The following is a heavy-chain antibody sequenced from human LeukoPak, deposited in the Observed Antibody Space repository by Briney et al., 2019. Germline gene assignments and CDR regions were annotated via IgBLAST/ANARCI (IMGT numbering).Heavy chain of an antibody. V-gene: IGHV3-33*08. CDR2: IWYDGSNK. CDR3: ARDQYGDYVGWFDP. Sequence: PGGSLRLSCAASGFSFSDYSMNWVRQAPGKGLEWVAVIWYDGSNKYYADSVKGRFTISRDNSKNTLYLQMNSLRAEDTAVYYCARDQYGDYVGWFDPWGQGTLVTVSS. J-gene: IGHJ5*02. D-gene: IGHD4-17*01. CDR1: GFSFSDYS.